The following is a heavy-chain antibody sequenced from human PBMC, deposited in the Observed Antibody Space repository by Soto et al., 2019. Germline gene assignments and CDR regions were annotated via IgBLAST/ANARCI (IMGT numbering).Heavy chain of an antibody. CDR2: ISWNSGSI. V-gene: IGHV3-9*01. CDR3: AKDIRCYYESSGYCACAFDI. D-gene: IGHD3-22*01. Sequence: PGGSLRLSCAASGFTFDDYAMHWVRQAPGKGLEWVSGISWNSGSIGYADSVKGRFTISRDNAKNSLYLQMNSLRAEDTAVYYFAKDIRCYYESSGYCACAFDIWGQGTLVTVSS. J-gene: IGHJ3*02. CDR1: GFTFDDYA.